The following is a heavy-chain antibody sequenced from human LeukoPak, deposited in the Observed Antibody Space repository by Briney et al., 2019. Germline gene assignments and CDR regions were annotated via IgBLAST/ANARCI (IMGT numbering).Heavy chain of an antibody. V-gene: IGHV4-59*12. Sequence: SETLSLTCTVSGGSISNYYWSWIRQPPGKGLEWIGYIYYSGRTRYNPSLKSPVTISVDTSKNQFSLKLSSVTAADTAVYYCASARSGWSLNYYYYYMDVWGKGTTVTVSS. J-gene: IGHJ6*03. D-gene: IGHD6-19*01. CDR3: ASARSGWSLNYYYYYMDV. CDR1: GGSISNYY. CDR2: IYYSGRT.